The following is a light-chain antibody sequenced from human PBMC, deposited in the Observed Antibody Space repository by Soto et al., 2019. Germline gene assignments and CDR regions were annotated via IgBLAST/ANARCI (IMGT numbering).Light chain of an antibody. CDR2: DDS. J-gene: IGLJ3*02. CDR3: QVWDSDSDHPV. Sequence: SSELTQPPSVSVPPGQTARLTCGGTNLGTKTVHWYQRRPGQAPILVVYDDSDRPSGIPERFSGSNSANTATLTISRVEAGDEADYYCQVWDSDSDHPVFGGGTKLTVL. V-gene: IGLV3-21*02. CDR1: NLGTKT.